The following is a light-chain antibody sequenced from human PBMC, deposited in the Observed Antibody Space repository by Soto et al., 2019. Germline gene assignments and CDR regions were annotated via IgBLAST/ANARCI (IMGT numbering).Light chain of an antibody. CDR2: DNN. CDR3: GTWDSSLSAYV. J-gene: IGLJ1*01. V-gene: IGLV1-51*01. Sequence: QSVLTQPPSVSAAPGQKVTISCSGSSSNIGNNYVSWYQQLPGTAPKLLIYDNNKRPSGIPDRFSGSKSGTSATLGITGLQTEDEADYYCGTWDSSLSAYVFGTGTKV. CDR1: SSNIGNNY.